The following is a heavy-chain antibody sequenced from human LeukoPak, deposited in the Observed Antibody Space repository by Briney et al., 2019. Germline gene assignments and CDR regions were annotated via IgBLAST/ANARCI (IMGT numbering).Heavy chain of an antibody. CDR3: AREPIYCGRDCPRDY. CDR1: GYTFTGYY. D-gene: IGHD2-21*01. J-gene: IGHJ4*02. Sequence: ASVKVSCKASGYTFTGYYMHWVRQAPGQGLEWMGWINPNSGGTNYAQKFQGRVTMTRDTSISTAYMELSRLRSDDTAVYYCAREPIYCGRDCPRDYWGQGTLSPSPQ. CDR2: INPNSGGT. V-gene: IGHV1-2*02.